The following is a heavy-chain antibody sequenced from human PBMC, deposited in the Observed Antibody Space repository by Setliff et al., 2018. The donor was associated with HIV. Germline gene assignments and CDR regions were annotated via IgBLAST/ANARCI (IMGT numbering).Heavy chain of an antibody. V-gene: IGHV1-2*02. CDR3: ARVNPFLYYYDTSGHSGAFDI. Sequence: ASVKVSCKASGYSFAGYYMNWMRQAPGQGLEWMGWINSNSGGTNYAQKFQGRVTVTRDTSISTAYMELSRLRSDDTAVYYCARVNPFLYYYDTSGHSGAFDIWGQGTVVAVSS. J-gene: IGHJ3*02. D-gene: IGHD3-22*01. CDR1: GYSFAGYY. CDR2: INSNSGGT.